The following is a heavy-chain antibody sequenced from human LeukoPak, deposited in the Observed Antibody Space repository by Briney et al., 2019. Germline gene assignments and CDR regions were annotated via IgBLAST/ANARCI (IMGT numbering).Heavy chain of an antibody. CDR1: GGSFSGYY. V-gene: IGHV4-34*01. CDR2: INHSGST. D-gene: IGHD1-26*01. Sequence: SETLSLTCAVYGGSFSGYYWRWIRRPPGKGLEWIGEINHSGSTNYNPSLKSRVTISVDTSKNQFSLKLTSVTAADTAVYYCARFLLESGTYWFDPWGQGTLVTVSS. CDR3: ARFLLESGTYWFDP. J-gene: IGHJ5*02.